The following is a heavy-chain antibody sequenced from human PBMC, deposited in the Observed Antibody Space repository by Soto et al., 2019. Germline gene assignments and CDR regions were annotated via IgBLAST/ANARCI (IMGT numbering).Heavy chain of an antibody. CDR2: INPNSGGT. CDR1: GYTFTGYY. J-gene: IGHJ3*02. D-gene: IGHD6-13*01. CDR3: ARVRGSSSWSDAFDI. V-gene: IGHV1-2*04. Sequence: QVQLVQSGAEVTKPGASVKVSCKASGYTFTGYYMHWVRQAPGQGLEWMGCINPNSGGTNYEQKFQGWVTMTRATSLSTAYMELGRLRSDDTAVYYCARVRGSSSWSDAFDIWGQGTMVTVSS.